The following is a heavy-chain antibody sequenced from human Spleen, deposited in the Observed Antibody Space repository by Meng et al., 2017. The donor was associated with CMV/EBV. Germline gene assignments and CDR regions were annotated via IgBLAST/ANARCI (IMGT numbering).Heavy chain of an antibody. CDR1: GGSISSSSYY. CDR2: IYYIVST. Sequence: SETLSLTCTVSGGSISSSSYYWGWIRQPPGKGLEWIGSIYYIVSTYYNPSLKSRVTISVDTSKNQFSLKLSSVTAADTAVYYCASPTYYYGSGSYVRGWFDPWGQGTLVTVSS. V-gene: IGHV4-39*07. D-gene: IGHD3-10*01. J-gene: IGHJ5*02. CDR3: ASPTYYYGSGSYVRGWFDP.